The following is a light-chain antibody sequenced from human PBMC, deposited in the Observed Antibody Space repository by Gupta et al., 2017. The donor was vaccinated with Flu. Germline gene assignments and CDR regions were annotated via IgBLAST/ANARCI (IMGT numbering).Light chain of an antibody. CDR1: SSDVGGYNY. J-gene: IGLJ3*02. V-gene: IGLV2-14*01. Sequence: SITIACTGTSSDVGGYNYVSGYQQHPGKAPKLMIYEVSNRPAGVSNRFSGSKAGNTASLTISGRQAEDEADYYCSSYTSSSTLVFGGGTKLTVL. CDR2: EVS. CDR3: SSYTSSSTLV.